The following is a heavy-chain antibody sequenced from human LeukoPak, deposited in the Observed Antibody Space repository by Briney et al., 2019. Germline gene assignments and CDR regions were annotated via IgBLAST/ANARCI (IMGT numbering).Heavy chain of an antibody. CDR3: ARLSSSWPNYYYYYMDV. V-gene: IGHV4-59*01. Sequence: PSETLSLTCTVSGGSISSYYWSWTRQPPGKGLEWIGYIYYSGSTNYNPSLKSRVTISVDTSKNQFSLKLSSVTAADTAVYYCARLSSSWPNYYYYYMDVWGKGTTVTVSS. CDR1: GGSISSYY. J-gene: IGHJ6*03. D-gene: IGHD6-13*01. CDR2: IYYSGST.